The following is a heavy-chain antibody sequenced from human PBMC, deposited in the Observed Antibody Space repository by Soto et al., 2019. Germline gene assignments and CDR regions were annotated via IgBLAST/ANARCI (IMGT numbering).Heavy chain of an antibody. CDR3: GRGSGPRGRPY. CDR1: GFIFTNYW. J-gene: IGHJ1*01. Sequence: GGSLRLSCAASGFIFTNYWMHWVRQVPGERLVCVARISGDGATTTYVDSAKGRFTISKDNAKNTVYLQMNGLRTEDTAVYYCGRGSGPRGRPYWGQVITVTASS. V-gene: IGHV3-74*01. D-gene: IGHD3-16*01. CDR2: ISGDGATT.